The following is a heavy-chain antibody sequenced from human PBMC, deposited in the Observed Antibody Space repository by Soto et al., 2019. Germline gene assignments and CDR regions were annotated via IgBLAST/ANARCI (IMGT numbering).Heavy chain of an antibody. CDR3: ARDQIQLWLAGGAFDI. CDR1: GFTFSSYW. V-gene: IGHV3-7*01. Sequence: PVGSLRLSCAASGFTFSSYWMSWVRQAPGKGLEWVANIKQDGSEKYYVDSVKGRFTISRDNAKNSLYLQMNSLRAEDTAVYYCARDQIQLWLAGGAFDIWGQGTMVTV. J-gene: IGHJ3*02. D-gene: IGHD5-18*01. CDR2: IKQDGSEK.